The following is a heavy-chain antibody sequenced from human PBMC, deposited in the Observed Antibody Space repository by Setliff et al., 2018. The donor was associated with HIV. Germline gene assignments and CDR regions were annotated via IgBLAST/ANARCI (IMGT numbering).Heavy chain of an antibody. V-gene: IGHV4-38-2*02. J-gene: IGHJ5*02. CDR3: AKHDFGEGSCFDP. Sequence: SETLSLTCTVSGQFISDGYYWGWIRQPPGKGLEWIGSVYHSGKTYYNPSLKSRVTMSADTSKNQISLMLRSMTAADTAVYYCAKHDFGEGSCFDPWGQGSLVTVLL. CDR1: GQFISDGYY. CDR2: VYHSGKT. D-gene: IGHD3-16*01.